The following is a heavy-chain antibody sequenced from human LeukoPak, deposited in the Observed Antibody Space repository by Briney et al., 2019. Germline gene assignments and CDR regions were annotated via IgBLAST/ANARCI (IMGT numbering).Heavy chain of an antibody. CDR3: AKDYGDYVGSVDY. J-gene: IGHJ4*02. CDR2: ISSSSSYI. Sequence: GGSLRLSCAASGFTFSSYSMNWVRQAPGKGLEWVSSISSSSSYIYYADSVKGRFTISRDNAKNSLYLQMNSLRAEDTAVYYCAKDYGDYVGSVDYWGQGTLVTVSS. D-gene: IGHD4-17*01. CDR1: GFTFSSYS. V-gene: IGHV3-21*04.